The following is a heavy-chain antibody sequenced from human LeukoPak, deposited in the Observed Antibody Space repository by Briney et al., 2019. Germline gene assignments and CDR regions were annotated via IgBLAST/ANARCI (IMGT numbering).Heavy chain of an antibody. CDR3: ARVSTVTEEYYSDY. CDR1: GGSISSYY. J-gene: IGHJ4*02. Sequence: SETLSLTCTVSGGSISSYYWSWIRQPPGKGLEWIGYIYYSGSTNYNPSLKSRVTISVDTSKNQFSLKLSSVTAADTAVYYCARVSTVTEEYYSDYWGQGTLVTVSS. CDR2: IYYSGST. V-gene: IGHV4-59*01. D-gene: IGHD4-17*01.